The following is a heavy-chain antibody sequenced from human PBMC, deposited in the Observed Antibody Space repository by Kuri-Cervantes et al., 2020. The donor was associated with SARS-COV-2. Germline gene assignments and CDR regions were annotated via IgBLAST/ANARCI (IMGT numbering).Heavy chain of an antibody. CDR2: IKSKTDGGTT. J-gene: IGHJ4*02. CDR1: GFTVSSNY. V-gene: IGHV3-15*01. Sequence: GESLKISCAASGFTVSSNYMSWVRQAPGKGLEWVGRIKSKTDGGTTDYAAPVKGRFTISRDDSKNTLYLQMNSLKTEDTAVYYCTTDYGWDYWGQGTLVTVSS. CDR3: TTDYGWDY. D-gene: IGHD4-17*01.